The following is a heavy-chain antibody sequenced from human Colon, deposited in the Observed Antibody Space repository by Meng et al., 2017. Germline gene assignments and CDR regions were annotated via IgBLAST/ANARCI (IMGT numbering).Heavy chain of an antibody. J-gene: IGHJ6*02. CDR2: IYSDGTT. Sequence: GGSLRLSCAVSGFTVSDNYMNWVRPAPGKGLEWVSVIYSDGTTYYADSVKGRFTISRHSSTNTLTLQMSSLRPDDTAVYYCARGVTVVTGSLTYYYGLGVWGQGTTVTVSS. CDR1: GFTVSDNY. D-gene: IGHD4-23*01. V-gene: IGHV3-53*04. CDR3: ARGVTVVTGSLTYYYGLGV.